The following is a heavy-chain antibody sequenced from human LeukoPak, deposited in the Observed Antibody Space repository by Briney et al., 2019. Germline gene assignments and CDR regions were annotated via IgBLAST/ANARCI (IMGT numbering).Heavy chain of an antibody. CDR3: ARGPRYYYGSGSSAPFGC. Sequence: SETLSLTCTVSGGSISSYYWSWIRQPPGKGLEWIGYIYYSGSTNYNPSLKSRVTISVDTSKNQFSLKLSSVTAADTAVYYCARGPRYYYGSGSSAPFGCWGQGTLVTVSS. CDR2: IYYSGST. D-gene: IGHD3-10*01. J-gene: IGHJ4*02. V-gene: IGHV4-59*01. CDR1: GGSISSYY.